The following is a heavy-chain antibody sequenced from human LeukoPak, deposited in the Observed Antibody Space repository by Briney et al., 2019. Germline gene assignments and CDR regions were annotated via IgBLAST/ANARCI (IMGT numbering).Heavy chain of an antibody. Sequence: GGSLRLSCAASGFTFSSYGMHWVRQAPGKGLEWVAVISYDGSNKYYADSVRGRFTISRDNSKNTLFLQMNSLRAEDTALYYCAKSRTQGSYNSGKYWGQGALVTVSS. V-gene: IGHV3-30*12. CDR2: ISYDGSNK. CDR1: GFTFSSYG. D-gene: IGHD6-19*01. J-gene: IGHJ4*02. CDR3: AKSRTQGSYNSGKY.